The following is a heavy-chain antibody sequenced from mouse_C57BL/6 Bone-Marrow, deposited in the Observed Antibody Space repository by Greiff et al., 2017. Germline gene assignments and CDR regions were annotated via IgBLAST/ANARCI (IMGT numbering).Heavy chain of an antibody. D-gene: IGHD3-3*01. V-gene: IGHV1-81*01. CDR2: IYPRSGNT. Sequence: QVQLQQSGAELARPGASVKLSCKASGYTFTSYGISWVKQRTGQGLEWIGAIYPRSGNTYYNEKFKGKATLTADKSSSTAYMELRSLTSEDSAVYFCASSELFFFDYWGQGTTLTVSS. CDR1: GYTFTSYG. CDR3: ASSELFFFDY. J-gene: IGHJ2*01.